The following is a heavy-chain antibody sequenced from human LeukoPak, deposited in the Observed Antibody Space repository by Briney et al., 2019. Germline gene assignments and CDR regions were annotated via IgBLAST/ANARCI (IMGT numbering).Heavy chain of an antibody. CDR1: GFSFSSYA. CDR2: ISGSGDNT. Sequence: GGSLRLSCAASGFSFSSYAMSWVRQAPGKGLEWVSAISGSGDNTYYAESVKGRFTISRDNSKNTLFLQMNSLRAEDTAVFYCAKLSGYTTGWFFDFWGQGTLVTVSS. D-gene: IGHD6-19*01. J-gene: IGHJ4*02. CDR3: AKLSGYTTGWFFDF. V-gene: IGHV3-23*01.